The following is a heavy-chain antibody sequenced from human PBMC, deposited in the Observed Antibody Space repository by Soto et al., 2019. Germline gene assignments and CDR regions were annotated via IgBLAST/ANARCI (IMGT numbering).Heavy chain of an antibody. Sequence: ASVKVSCKASGYTFTSYDINWVRQATGQGLEWMGWMNPNSGNTGYAQKFQGRVTMTRNTSISTAYMELSSLGSEDTAVYYCASLGGRDGLLFDYWGQGTLVTVSS. D-gene: IGHD2-15*01. CDR2: MNPNSGNT. V-gene: IGHV1-8*01. CDR3: ASLGGRDGLLFDY. CDR1: GYTFTSYD. J-gene: IGHJ4*02.